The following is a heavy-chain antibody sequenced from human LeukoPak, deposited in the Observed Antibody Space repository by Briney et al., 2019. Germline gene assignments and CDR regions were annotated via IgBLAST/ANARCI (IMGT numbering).Heavy chain of an antibody. J-gene: IGHJ3*02. CDR3: AREDYYYGSGSPLGAFDI. CDR2: INWNGGST. D-gene: IGHD3-10*01. V-gene: IGHV3-20*04. Sequence: PGGSLRLSCAASGFTFDDYGMSWVRQAPGKGLERVSGINWNGGSTGYADSVKGRFTISRDNAKNSLYLQMNSLRAEDTALYYCAREDYYYGSGSPLGAFDIWGQGTMVTVSS. CDR1: GFTFDDYG.